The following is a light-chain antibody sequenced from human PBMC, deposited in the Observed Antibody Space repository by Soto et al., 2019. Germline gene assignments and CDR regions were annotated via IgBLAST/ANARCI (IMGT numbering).Light chain of an antibody. V-gene: IGLV2-14*01. J-gene: IGLJ1*01. CDR1: ISDVGSYTY. Sequence: QSALTQPASVSGSPRQSITISCTGAISDVGSYTYVSWYQQHPGKAPKLMIYEVNNRPSGVSNRFSGSKSGNTASLTISGLQAEDEADYYCSSYTSSSTIYVLGTGTKVTVL. CDR3: SSYTSSSTIYV. CDR2: EVN.